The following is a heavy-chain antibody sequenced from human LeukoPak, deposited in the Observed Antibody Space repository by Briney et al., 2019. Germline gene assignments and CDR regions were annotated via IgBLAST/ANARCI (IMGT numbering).Heavy chain of an antibody. CDR3: TRDRTTVTKASFAY. D-gene: IGHD4-17*01. V-gene: IGHV3-30-3*01. J-gene: IGHJ4*02. CDR1: GFTFSSYA. Sequence: PGGSLRLSCAASGFTFSSYAMHWVRQAPGKGLEWVAVILSDGSNKYYADSVKGRFTISGDNSRNTLYLQMNSLRTDDTAVYYCTRDRTTVTKASFAYWGQGTLVTVSS. CDR2: ILSDGSNK.